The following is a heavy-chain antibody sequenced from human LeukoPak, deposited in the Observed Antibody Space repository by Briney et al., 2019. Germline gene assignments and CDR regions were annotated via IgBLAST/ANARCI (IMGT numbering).Heavy chain of an antibody. D-gene: IGHD3-16*02. CDR1: GGSISSYY. V-gene: IGHV4-39*07. CDR2: IYYSGST. J-gene: IGHJ4*02. Sequence: SETLSLTCTVSGGSISSYYWGWIRQPPGKGLEWIGSIYYSGSTYYNPSLKSRVTISVDTSKNQFSLKLSSVTAADTAVYYCARAGGDIYYFDYWGQGTLVTVSS. CDR3: ARAGGDIYYFDY.